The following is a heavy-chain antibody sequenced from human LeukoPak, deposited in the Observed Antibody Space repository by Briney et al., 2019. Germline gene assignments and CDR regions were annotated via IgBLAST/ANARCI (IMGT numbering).Heavy chain of an antibody. J-gene: IGHJ4*02. CDR1: GDSISSYY. Sequence: SETLSLTCTVSGDSISSYYWTWIRQPPGKGLEWIGYIYYSGSTNYNPSLKSRVTISVDTSKNQFSLKLNSVTAADTAVYYCARENNYFDYRGQGTLVTVSS. CDR3: ARENNYFDY. V-gene: IGHV4-59*01. CDR2: IYYSGST.